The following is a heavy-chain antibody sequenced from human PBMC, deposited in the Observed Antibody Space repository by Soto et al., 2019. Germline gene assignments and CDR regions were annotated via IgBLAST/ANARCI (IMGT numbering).Heavy chain of an antibody. CDR2: TYYRSKWYN. Sequence: KQSQTLSLTCAISGDSVSSNSAAWNWIRQSPSRGLEWLGRTYYRSKWYNDYAVSVKSRITINPDTSKNQFSLQLNSVTPEDTAVYYCARGGLHDEIVLSFDYWGQGTLVTVSS. CDR3: ARGGLHDEIVLSFDY. V-gene: IGHV6-1*01. J-gene: IGHJ4*02. D-gene: IGHD4-4*01. CDR1: GDSVSSNSAA.